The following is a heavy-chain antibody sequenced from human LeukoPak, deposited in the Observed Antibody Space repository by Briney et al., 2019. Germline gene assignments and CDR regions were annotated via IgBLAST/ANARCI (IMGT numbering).Heavy chain of an antibody. CDR2: INPSGGST. Sequence: ASVKVSCKASGYTFTSYYVHWVRQAPGQGLEWMGIINPSGGSTNYPQKFQGRVTMTRDTSTSTVYMELSSLRSEDTAVYYCARSHTSFDYWGQGTLVTVSS. CDR1: GYTFTSYY. J-gene: IGHJ4*02. CDR3: ARSHTSFDY. V-gene: IGHV1-46*01.